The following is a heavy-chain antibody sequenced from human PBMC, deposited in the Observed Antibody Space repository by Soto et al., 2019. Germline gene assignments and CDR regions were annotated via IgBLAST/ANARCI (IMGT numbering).Heavy chain of an antibody. CDR1: GGSISSGDYY. D-gene: IGHD6-13*01. CDR2: IYYSGST. V-gene: IGHV4-30-4*01. Sequence: QVQLQESGPGLVKPSQTLSLTCTVSGGSISSGDYYWSWIRQPPGKGLEWIGSIYYSGSTYYNPSLKCRVTISVDASKNRFSLKRSAVTAADTALYYCASRHRSPYFDYWGQGTLVTVSS. CDR3: ASRHRSPYFDY. J-gene: IGHJ4*02.